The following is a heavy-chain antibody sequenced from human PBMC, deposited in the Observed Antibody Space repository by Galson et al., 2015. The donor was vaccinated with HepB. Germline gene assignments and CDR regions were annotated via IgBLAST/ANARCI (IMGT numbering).Heavy chain of an antibody. CDR3: TTRGNSYGYLS. Sequence: SLRLSCAASGFTFSNAWMTWVRQAPGKGLEWVGRIKGKTDGGTTDYGAPVKGRFTISRDDSKNTLYLQMNSLKTEDTAVYYCTTRGNSYGYLSWGQGTLVTASS. D-gene: IGHD5-18*01. CDR1: GFTFSNAW. V-gene: IGHV3-15*01. CDR2: IKGKTDGGTT. J-gene: IGHJ5*02.